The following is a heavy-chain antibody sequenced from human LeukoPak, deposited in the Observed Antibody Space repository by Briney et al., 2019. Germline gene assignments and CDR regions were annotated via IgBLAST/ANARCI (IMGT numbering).Heavy chain of an antibody. D-gene: IGHD3-3*01. CDR3: AKGGRILRFLEWSFSPDY. Sequence: GGSLRLSCVASGFIFSNYAMHWVRQAPGKGLEWVSFIRHDGSNIYYADSVKGRFTISRDNSKNTLYLQMNSLRAEDTAVYYCAKGGRILRFLEWSFSPDYWGQGTLVTVSS. V-gene: IGHV3-30*02. CDR2: IRHDGSNI. J-gene: IGHJ4*02. CDR1: GFIFSNYA.